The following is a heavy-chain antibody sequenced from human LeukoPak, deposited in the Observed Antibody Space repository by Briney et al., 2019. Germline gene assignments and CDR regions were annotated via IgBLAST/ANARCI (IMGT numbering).Heavy chain of an antibody. J-gene: IGHJ4*02. D-gene: IGHD1-14*01. CDR1: GFTFSSYA. CDR2: ISYDGSNK. CDR3: ARVGTEHTTITEPKMVYYFDY. V-gene: IGHV3-30-3*01. Sequence: PGRSLRLSCAASGFTFSSYAMHWVRQAPGKGLEWVAVISYDGSNKYYADSVKGRFTVSRDNSKNTLYLQMNSLRAEDTAVYYCARVGTEHTTITEPKMVYYFDYWGQGTLVTVSS.